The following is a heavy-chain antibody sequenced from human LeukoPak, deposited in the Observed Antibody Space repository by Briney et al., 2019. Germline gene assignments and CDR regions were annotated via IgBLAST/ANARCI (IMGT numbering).Heavy chain of an antibody. D-gene: IGHD5-12*01. Sequence: GRSLRPSPAASGFTLRSYDMSWVRQAPGRGLWWVAGASVSGGHTYYADSVKGRFTIYRDNSKNTLYLQMNNVSAEDRAVYYCAKEYCGYDFDYWGQGTLVTVSS. CDR3: AKEYCGYDFDY. J-gene: IGHJ4*02. V-gene: IGHV3-23*01. CDR2: ASVSGGHT. CDR1: GFTLRSYD.